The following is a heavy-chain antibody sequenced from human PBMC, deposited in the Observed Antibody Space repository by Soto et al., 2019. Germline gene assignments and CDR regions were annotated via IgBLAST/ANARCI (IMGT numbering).Heavy chain of an antibody. J-gene: IGHJ4*02. CDR2: IIPILGIA. D-gene: IGHD6-19*01. V-gene: IGHV1-69*08. CDR3: ARESSIAVAGTGDY. CDR1: GGTFSSYT. Sequence: QVQLVQSGAEVKKPGSSVKVSCKASGGTFSSYTISWVRQAPGQGLEWMGRIIPILGIANYAQKFQGRVTITADKSTSTAYMELSSLRSEDTAVYYCARESSIAVAGTGDYWGQGTLVTVSS.